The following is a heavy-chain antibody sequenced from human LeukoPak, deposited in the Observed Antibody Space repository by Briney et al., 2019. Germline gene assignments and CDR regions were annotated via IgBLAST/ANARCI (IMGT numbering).Heavy chain of an antibody. Sequence: SETLSLTCTVSGGSISSSGYYWGWIRQPPGKGLEWIGSIHNSGGTYYNPSLNSRVTITVGASKNYFSLKLSSVTAADSAVYYCARRTGSHLPNWFDPWGQGTLVTVSS. CDR2: IHNSGGT. V-gene: IGHV4-39*02. CDR3: ARRTGSHLPNWFDP. J-gene: IGHJ5*02. D-gene: IGHD3-10*01. CDR1: GGSISSSGYY.